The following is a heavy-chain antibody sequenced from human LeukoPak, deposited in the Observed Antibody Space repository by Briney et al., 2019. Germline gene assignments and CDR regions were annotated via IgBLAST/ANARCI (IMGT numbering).Heavy chain of an antibody. CDR2: MNPNSGNT. Sequence: GASVKVSCKAAGYSFTNFHINWVRQATGQGLEWMGWMNPNSGNTGYAQKFQGRVTMTRNTSIGTAYMELSSLRSEDTAVYYCARGGYYDSSGPDAFDIWGQGTMVTVSS. J-gene: IGHJ3*02. V-gene: IGHV1-8*01. D-gene: IGHD3-22*01. CDR3: ARGGYYDSSGPDAFDI. CDR1: GYSFTNFH.